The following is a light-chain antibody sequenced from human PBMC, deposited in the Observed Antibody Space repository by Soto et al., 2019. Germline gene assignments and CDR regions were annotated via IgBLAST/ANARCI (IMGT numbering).Light chain of an antibody. J-gene: IGKJ1*01. V-gene: IGKV3-15*01. CDR2: GAS. CDR3: QHYSTWLWT. CDR1: QSVSSK. Sequence: EIVMTQSPATLSVSPGERATLSCRASQSVSSKLAWYQQKPGQGPRLLIYGASTRATGIPARFSGSGSGTEFTLTISRLQSEDFAVYYGQHYSTWLWTFGQGTKVEIK.